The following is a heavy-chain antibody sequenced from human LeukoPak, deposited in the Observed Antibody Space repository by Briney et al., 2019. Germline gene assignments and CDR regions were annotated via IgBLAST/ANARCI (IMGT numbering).Heavy chain of an antibody. V-gene: IGHV4-4*09. J-gene: IGHJ4*02. CDR3: ARHNTSTWYWSPFDY. CDR1: GGSISTYY. Sequence: SETLSLTCPVSGGSISTYYWSWIRQPPGKGLEWIGYIYTSGSTNYNPSLKCRVTISLDTSKNQFSLKLSSVTAADTAVYYCARHNTSTWYWSPFDYWGQGTLVTVS. CDR2: IYTSGST. D-gene: IGHD6-13*01.